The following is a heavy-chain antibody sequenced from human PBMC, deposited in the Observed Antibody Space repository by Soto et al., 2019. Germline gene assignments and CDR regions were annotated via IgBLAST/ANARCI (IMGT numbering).Heavy chain of an antibody. D-gene: IGHD1-26*01. CDR1: GGSISSSNW. CDR3: ARVSGSYYYGMDV. J-gene: IGHJ6*02. V-gene: IGHV4-4*02. CDR2: IYHSGST. Sequence: QVQLQESGPGLVKPSGTLSLTCAVSGGSISSSNWWSWVRQPPGKGLEWIGEIYHSGSTNYNPSLQRPVTRSADKSKNHFYLKLSSVTAADTAVYYCARVSGSYYYGMDVWGQGTTVTVSS.